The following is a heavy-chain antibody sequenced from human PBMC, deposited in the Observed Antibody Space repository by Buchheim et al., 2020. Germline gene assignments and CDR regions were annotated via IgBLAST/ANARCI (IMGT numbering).Heavy chain of an antibody. CDR2: LSVSGAT. V-gene: IGHV3-23*01. CDR3: AKEPVVLARGLED. J-gene: IGHJ4*02. Sequence: EVQLLESGGALVQPGGSLRLSYAASGFTFSSCAMAWVRQAPGKGLEWVSTLSVSGATNYGDSVKGRFTISKDMSKNTLYLQMNSLRAEDTALYHCAKEPVVLARGLEDWGQGTL. CDR1: GFTFSSCA. D-gene: IGHD4-23*01.